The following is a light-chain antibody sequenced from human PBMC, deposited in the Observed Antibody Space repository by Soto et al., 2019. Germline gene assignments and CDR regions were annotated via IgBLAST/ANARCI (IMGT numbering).Light chain of an antibody. CDR1: QNILYSSNNNNY. V-gene: IGKV4-1*01. Sequence: DIVMTQSPDSLAVSLGERATINCKSSQNILYSSNNNNYLAWYQQKPGQPPRLLIYWASTREFGVPDRFSGSGSGTDFTLTIGSLQAEDVAVYYCHQFYSTPYTFGQGTKLEIK. CDR2: WAS. J-gene: IGKJ2*01. CDR3: HQFYSTPYT.